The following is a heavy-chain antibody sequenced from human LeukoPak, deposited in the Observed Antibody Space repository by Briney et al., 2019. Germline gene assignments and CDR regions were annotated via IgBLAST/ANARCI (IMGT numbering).Heavy chain of an antibody. CDR1: GGSISSSTYY. V-gene: IGHV4-39*07. Sequence: SETLSLTCTVSGGSISSSTYYWGWIRQPPGKGLEWIGGIYYSGSTYYNPSLKSRVTISVDTSKNHFSLKLSSVTAADTAVYYCARGQWLPVFDFWGQGTLVTVSS. CDR3: ARGQWLPVFDF. CDR2: IYYSGST. D-gene: IGHD3-22*01. J-gene: IGHJ4*02.